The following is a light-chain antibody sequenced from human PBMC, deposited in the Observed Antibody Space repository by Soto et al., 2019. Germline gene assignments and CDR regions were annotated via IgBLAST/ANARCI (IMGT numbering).Light chain of an antibody. J-gene: IGLJ1*01. CDR2: SNN. CDR1: RSNIGSNN. CDR3: AAWDDILNGVYV. V-gene: IGLV1-44*01. Sequence: QPVLTQPPSVSGTPGQRVTISCSGSRSNIGSNNVYWYQQLPGTAPKLLIYSNNQRPSGVPDRFSGSKSGTSASLAISGLQSADEADYYCAAWDDILNGVYVFGPGTKVTVL.